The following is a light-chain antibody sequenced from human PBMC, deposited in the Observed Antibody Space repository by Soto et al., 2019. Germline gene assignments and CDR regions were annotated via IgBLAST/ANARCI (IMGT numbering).Light chain of an antibody. CDR2: GAS. V-gene: IGKV3-15*01. CDR1: QTVSSN. Sequence: EIVMTQSPATLSVSPGERATLSCRASQTVSSNLAWYQQKPGQAPRLLIYGASTRATGIPARFSGSGSGTEFTLTISSLQSEDFGVYYCQHYNNWPPLFTFGPGTKVDVK. J-gene: IGKJ3*01. CDR3: QHYNNWPPLFT.